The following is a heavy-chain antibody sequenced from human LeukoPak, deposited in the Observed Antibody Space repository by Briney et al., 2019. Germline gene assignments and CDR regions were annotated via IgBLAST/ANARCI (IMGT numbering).Heavy chain of an antibody. V-gene: IGHV4-38-2*02. J-gene: IGHJ3*01. D-gene: IGHD4-17*01. CDR1: NYFITTAYY. Sequence: KPSETLSLTCSVSNYFITTAYYWGWIRQPPGKGLEWIGSIFHDGTTYYNPSLKSRVTISLDSSKNQFSLKLGSVTAADTVVYYCARKFGVAYYGDPRGSFDVWSQGTMVTVSS. CDR3: ARKFGVAYYGDPRGSFDV. CDR2: IFHDGTT.